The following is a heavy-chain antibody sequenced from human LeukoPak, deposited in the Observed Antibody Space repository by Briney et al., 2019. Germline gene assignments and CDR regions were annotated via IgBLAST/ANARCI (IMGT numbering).Heavy chain of an antibody. D-gene: IGHD3-3*01. J-gene: IGHJ4*02. CDR3: ARVTLYFDFSTGNHYYFDS. CDR1: GDSMNYYVTHY. CDR2: IYSSGST. V-gene: IGHV4-61*02. Sequence: SETLSLTCTVSGDSMNYYVTHYWSWIRQSAGKGLEWIGRIYSSGSTNYNATLKSRVTISLDTSKNQFSLKLSSVTAADTAVYYCARVTLYFDFSTGNHYYFDSWGQGTLVIVSS.